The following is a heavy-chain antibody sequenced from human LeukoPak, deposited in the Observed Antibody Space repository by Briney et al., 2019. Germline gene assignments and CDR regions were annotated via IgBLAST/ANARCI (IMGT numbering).Heavy chain of an antibody. D-gene: IGHD3-22*01. V-gene: IGHV3-48*03. CDR1: GFTFSSSG. CDR3: ARDYYDSSGYPADY. CDR2: ISSSGSTI. Sequence: GRTLRLFCAASGFTFSSSGMHWVPQARGKGLEWVSYISSSGSTIYYADSVKGRFTISRDNAKNSLYLQMNSLRAEDTAVYYCARDYYDSSGYPADYWGQGSLVTVSS. J-gene: IGHJ4*02.